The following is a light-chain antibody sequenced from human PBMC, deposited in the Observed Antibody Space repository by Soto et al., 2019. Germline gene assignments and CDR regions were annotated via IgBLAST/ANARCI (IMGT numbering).Light chain of an antibody. CDR2: RAS. CDR3: QQYNTYPRT. J-gene: IGKJ1*01. Sequence: DIQMTQSPSTLSASVGDRITITCRASQSVSTSLAWYQQKPGKAPKLLIYRASNLQTRVPSRFGGAGAGTEFTLTIRSLQTEDFATYYCQQYNTYPRTFGQGTKVEI. CDR1: QSVSTS. V-gene: IGKV1-5*03.